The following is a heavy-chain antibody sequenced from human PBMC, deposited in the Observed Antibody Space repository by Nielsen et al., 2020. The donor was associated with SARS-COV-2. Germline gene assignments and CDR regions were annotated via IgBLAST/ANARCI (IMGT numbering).Heavy chain of an antibody. CDR3: ARDEASRGFPSSYYYGMDV. J-gene: IGHJ6*02. D-gene: IGHD3-22*01. CDR1: GYTFVSYG. V-gene: IGHV1-18*01. CDR2: ISAYNGNT. Sequence: ASVKVSCKASGYTFVSYGISWVRQAPGQGLEWVGWISAYNGNTKDAQKLQGRVTMTTDTSTSTAYMELRSLRSDDTAVYFCARDEASRGFPSSYYYGMDVWGQGTTVTVSS.